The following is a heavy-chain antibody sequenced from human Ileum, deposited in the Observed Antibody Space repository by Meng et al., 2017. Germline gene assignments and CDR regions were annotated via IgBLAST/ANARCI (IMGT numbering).Heavy chain of an antibody. Sequence: GSLRLSCTVSGGSFSSYYWSWLRQSPGKGLEWIAYVYYSGARHYSPSLKSRVTISLDTSKNQVSLRLTSVTAADTAVYYCATNNGRDVYSFDYWGQGTGVNGAS. CDR3: ATNNGRDVYSFDY. CDR2: VYYSGAR. D-gene: IGHD1/OR15-1a*01. V-gene: IGHV4-59*01. J-gene: IGHJ4*02. CDR1: GGSFSSYY.